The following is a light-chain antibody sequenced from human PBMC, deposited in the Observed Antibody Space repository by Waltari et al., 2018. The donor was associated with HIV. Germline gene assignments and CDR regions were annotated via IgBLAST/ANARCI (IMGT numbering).Light chain of an antibody. CDR2: KDK. CDR1: NSNIGSNF. J-gene: IGLJ1*01. CDR3: ATWDDILSGYL. V-gene: IGLV1-47*01. Sequence: QSVPTQPPSASATPGQRVAISCSGSNSNIGSNFVSWYQQLPGTAPKLLIYKDKQRPSGVPERFSASKSGSSSSLAISGLRSEDEAEYYCATWDDILSGYLFGTGTKVTVL.